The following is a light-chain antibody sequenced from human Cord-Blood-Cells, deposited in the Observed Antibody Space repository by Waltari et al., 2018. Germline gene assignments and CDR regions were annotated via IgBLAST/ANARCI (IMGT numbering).Light chain of an antibody. V-gene: IGLV2-11*01. CDR2: DVS. CDR1: SSDVGGYNY. CDR3: CSYAGSYTFVV. Sequence: QSALTQPRSVSGSPGQSVTISCTGTSSDVGGYNYVSWYQQHPGKAPKLMIYDVSKRPSGVLDRFSGSKSGNPASLTISGLQAEDEADYYCCSYAGSYTFVVFGGGTKLTVL. J-gene: IGLJ2*01.